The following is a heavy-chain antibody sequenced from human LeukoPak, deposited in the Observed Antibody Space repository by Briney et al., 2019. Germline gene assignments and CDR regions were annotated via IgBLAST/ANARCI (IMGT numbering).Heavy chain of an antibody. J-gene: IGHJ6*02. CDR2: INHSGST. CDR3: ARNIVVVPDYGMDV. CDR1: GGSFSGYY. Sequence: SETLSLTCAVYGGSFSGYYWSWIRRPPGKGLEWIGEINHSGSTNYNPSLKSRVTISVDTSKNQFSLKLSSVTAADTAVYYCARNIVVVPDYGMDVWGQGTTVTVSS. D-gene: IGHD2-2*01. V-gene: IGHV4-34*01.